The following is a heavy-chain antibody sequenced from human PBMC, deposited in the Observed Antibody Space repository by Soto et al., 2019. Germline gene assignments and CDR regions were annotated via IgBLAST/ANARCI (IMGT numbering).Heavy chain of an antibody. J-gene: IGHJ5*02. D-gene: IGHD1-7*01. CDR1: GGTVNTYY. Sequence: SETLSLTCSVSGGTVNTYYWSWIRQPPGKELEWIGYIYSSGSTNYNPSLKSRVTISVDKSKNQFSLKLSSVTAADTAVYYCARTPYSATGTTWLDPWGQGTLVTVSS. CDR2: IYSSGST. CDR3: ARTPYSATGTTWLDP. V-gene: IGHV4-59*02.